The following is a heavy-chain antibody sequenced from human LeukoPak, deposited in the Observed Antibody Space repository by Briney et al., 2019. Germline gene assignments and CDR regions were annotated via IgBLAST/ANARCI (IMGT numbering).Heavy chain of an antibody. CDR2: INHSGST. CDR1: GGSFSGYY. V-gene: IGHV4-34*01. D-gene: IGHD3-22*01. Sequence: SETLSLTCAVYGGSFSGYYWSWIRQPPGKGLEWIGEINHSGSTNYNPSLKSRVTISVDTSKNQFSLRLSSVTAADTAVYYCARGWSPPYYYDSSGYLASHAFDIWGQGTMVTVSS. J-gene: IGHJ3*02. CDR3: ARGWSPPYYYDSSGYLASHAFDI.